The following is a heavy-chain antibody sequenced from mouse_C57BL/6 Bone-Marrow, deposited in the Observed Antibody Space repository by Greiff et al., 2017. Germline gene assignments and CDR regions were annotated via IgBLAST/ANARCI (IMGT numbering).Heavy chain of an antibody. CDR1: GYTFTSYG. J-gene: IGHJ4*01. Sequence: VQLQQSGAELARPGASVKLSCKASGYTFTSYGISWVKQRTGQGLEWIGEIYPRSGNTYYNETFKGKATLTADKSSSTAYMELRSLTSEDSAVYFCARWGYCYYYAMDYWGQGTSVTVSS. CDR2: IYPRSGNT. V-gene: IGHV1-81*01. CDR3: ARWGYCYYYAMDY. D-gene: IGHD2-3*01.